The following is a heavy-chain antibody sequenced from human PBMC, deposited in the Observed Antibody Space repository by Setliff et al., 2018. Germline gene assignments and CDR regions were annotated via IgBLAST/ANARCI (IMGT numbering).Heavy chain of an antibody. Sequence: PGGSLRLSCAASGFIFDEYAMHWVRQAPGKGLVWVSRINSDGSSTSYADSVKGRFTISRDNAKNSLYLQMNSLRTEDTAVYFCARVAMGASCSGTSCQKYRFDYWGQGTLVT. V-gene: IGHV3-74*01. CDR1: GFIFDEYA. CDR2: INSDGSST. J-gene: IGHJ4*02. CDR3: ARVAMGASCSGTSCQKYRFDY. D-gene: IGHD2-2*01.